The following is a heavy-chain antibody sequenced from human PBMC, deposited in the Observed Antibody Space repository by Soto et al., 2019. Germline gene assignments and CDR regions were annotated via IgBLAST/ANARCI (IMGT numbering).Heavy chain of an antibody. CDR1: GDSISRSSYY. J-gene: IGHJ6*02. CDR3: ARGEDAFFYYGLDV. Sequence: SETLSLTCTASGDSISRSSYYWGWIRQSPGKGPEWIGSIYYTGRSHYNPSLKSRVTMSVDTSKSQFSLKLTSVTAADTAVYYCARGEDAFFYYGLDVWGQGITVTVSS. V-gene: IGHV4-39*07. CDR2: IYYTGRS.